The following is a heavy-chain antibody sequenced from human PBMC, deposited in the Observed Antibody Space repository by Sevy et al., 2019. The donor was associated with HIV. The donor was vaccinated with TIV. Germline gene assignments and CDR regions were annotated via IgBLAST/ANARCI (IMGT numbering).Heavy chain of an antibody. V-gene: IGHV3-9*01. CDR2: VSWNSRNI. CDR1: GFTFDGYA. D-gene: IGHD2-21*01. J-gene: IGHJ6*02. Sequence: GGSLRLSCSASGFTFDGYAMYWVRQVPGKGLEWVSGVSWNSRNIGYADSVKGRFTISRDNANHFLYLEMNSLRPEDTALYYCAKDINRGCDGLKCYPYYYYFYGLDAWGQRTTVTVSS. CDR3: AKDINRGCDGLKCYPYYYYFYGLDA.